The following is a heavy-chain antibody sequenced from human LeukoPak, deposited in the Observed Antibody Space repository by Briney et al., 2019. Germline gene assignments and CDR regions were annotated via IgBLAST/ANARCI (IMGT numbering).Heavy chain of an antibody. J-gene: IGHJ4*02. CDR3: ANGDYYLDY. CDR2: VSYDGSNK. CDR1: GFTFRTFG. D-gene: IGHD4-17*01. Sequence: GGSLRLSCAGSGFTFRTFGMNWVRQAPGKGLEWVALVSYDGSNKYYADSVKGRFTISRDNSKNTLYLQMNSLRAEHTAVYYCANGDYYLDYWGQGTLVTVSS. V-gene: IGHV3-30*18.